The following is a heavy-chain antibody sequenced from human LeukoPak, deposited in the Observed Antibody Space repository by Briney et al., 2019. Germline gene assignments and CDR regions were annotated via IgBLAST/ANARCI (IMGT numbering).Heavy chain of an antibody. V-gene: IGHV4-4*07. Sequence: PSETLSLTCIVSGGSISTYYWSWIRQPAGKGLEWIGRIYTSGSTNYTNYNPSLKSRVTMSADTSKNHFSLKLSSVTAVDTAVYNCARDWDLGDCSGGDCTHDAFDIWGQGTMVTVSS. CDR1: GGSISTYY. D-gene: IGHD2-21*02. CDR3: ARDWDLGDCSGGDCTHDAFDI. J-gene: IGHJ3*02. CDR2: IYTSGSTNYT.